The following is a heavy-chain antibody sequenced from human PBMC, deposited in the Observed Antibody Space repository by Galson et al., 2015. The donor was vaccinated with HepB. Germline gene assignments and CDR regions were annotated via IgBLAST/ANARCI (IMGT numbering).Heavy chain of an antibody. D-gene: IGHD3-10*01. CDR2: ISYDGSNK. Sequence: SLRLSCAASGFTFSSYGMHWVRQAPGKGLEWVAVISYDGSNKYYADSVRGRFTISRDNSKNTLYLQMNSLRAEDTAVYYCAKESLWFGEDYYGMDVWGQGTTVTVSS. CDR3: AKESLWFGEDYYGMDV. J-gene: IGHJ6*02. CDR1: GFTFSSYG. V-gene: IGHV3-30*18.